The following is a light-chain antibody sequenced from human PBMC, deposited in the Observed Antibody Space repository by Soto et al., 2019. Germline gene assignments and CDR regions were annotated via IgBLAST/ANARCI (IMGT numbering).Light chain of an antibody. J-gene: IGKJ2*01. CDR3: MQATQSYT. CDR2: KIS. V-gene: IGKV2-24*01. Sequence: DIVLTQTRLSSPVTLGQPASISCRSSQSLVHIDGNTYFNWLQQRPGQPPRLLIYKISNRFPGVPDRCSGSGAGTDFTLKISRVEAEDVGVYYCMQATQSYTFGQGTRLEIK. CDR1: QSLVHIDGNTY.